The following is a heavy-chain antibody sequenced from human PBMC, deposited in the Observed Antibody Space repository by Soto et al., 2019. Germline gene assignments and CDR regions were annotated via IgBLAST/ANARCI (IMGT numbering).Heavy chain of an antibody. D-gene: IGHD6-13*01. J-gene: IGHJ6*02. CDR2: IYPGDSDT. Sequence: LGESLKISCKGSGCSFTSYWIGRVRQMPGKGLEWMGIIYPGDSDTRYSPSFQGQVTISADKSISTAYLQWSSLKASDTAIYYCARTAAAGKYYYGVDVWGQGTTVTVSS. CDR3: ARTAAAGKYYYGVDV. V-gene: IGHV5-51*01. CDR1: GCSFTSYW.